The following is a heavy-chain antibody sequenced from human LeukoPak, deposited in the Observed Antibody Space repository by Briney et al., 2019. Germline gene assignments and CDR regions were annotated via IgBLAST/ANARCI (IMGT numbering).Heavy chain of an antibody. Sequence: GASVKISCKAAGYTFTSYGIRWVRRAPGQGLEWMGWISAYNGSTNYAQKLQDRVTMTTDTSTSTAYMELRSLRSDDTAVYYCARSGYSGYDYYFDYWGQGTLVTVSS. CDR1: GYTFTSYG. CDR2: ISAYNGST. V-gene: IGHV1-18*01. D-gene: IGHD5-12*01. J-gene: IGHJ4*02. CDR3: ARSGYSGYDYYFDY.